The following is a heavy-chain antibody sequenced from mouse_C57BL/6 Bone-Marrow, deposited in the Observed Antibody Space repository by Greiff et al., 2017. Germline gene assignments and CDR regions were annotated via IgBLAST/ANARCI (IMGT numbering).Heavy chain of an antibody. V-gene: IGHV1-9*01. CDR2: ILPGSGST. CDR1: GYTFTGYW. Sequence: QVQLQQSGAELMKPGASVKLSCKATGYTFTGYWIEWVKQRPGHGLEWIGEILPGSGSTNYTEKFKGKATFTADPSSNTAYMQLSSLTTEDSAIYYCAIYYGSSYVAWFAYWGQGTLVTVSA. J-gene: IGHJ3*01. D-gene: IGHD1-1*01. CDR3: AIYYGSSYVAWFAY.